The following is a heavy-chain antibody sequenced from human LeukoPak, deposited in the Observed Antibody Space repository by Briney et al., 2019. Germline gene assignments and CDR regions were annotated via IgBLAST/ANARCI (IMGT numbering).Heavy chain of an antibody. CDR1: GYTFTGYF. J-gene: IGHJ5*02. Sequence: ASVKVSCKASGYTFTGYFLHWVRQAPGQGFEWMGWINPNSGGTNYAQKFQGRVTMTRDTSISTAYMELTRLRSDDTAVYYCARREGAANSWGQGTLVTVSS. CDR3: ARREGAANS. D-gene: IGHD1-26*01. V-gene: IGHV1-2*02. CDR2: INPNSGGT.